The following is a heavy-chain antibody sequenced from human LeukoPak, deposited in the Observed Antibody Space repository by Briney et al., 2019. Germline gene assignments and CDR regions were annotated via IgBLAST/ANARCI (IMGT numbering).Heavy chain of an antibody. J-gene: IGHJ3*02. CDR2: INAGNGNT. CDR1: GYTFTSYA. V-gene: IGHV1-3*01. Sequence: ASVKVSCKASGYTFTSYATHWVRQAPGQRLEWMGWINAGNGNTEYSQKFQGRVTITRDTSASTAYMELSSLRSEDTAVYYCAVPYGGNTPGEYAFDIWGQGTMVTVSS. D-gene: IGHD4-23*01. CDR3: AVPYGGNTPGEYAFDI.